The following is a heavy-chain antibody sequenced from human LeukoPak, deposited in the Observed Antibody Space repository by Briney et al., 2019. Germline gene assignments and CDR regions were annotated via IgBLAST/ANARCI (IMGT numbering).Heavy chain of an antibody. Sequence: SETLSLTCTVSGGSISSSSFYWGWIRQPPGKGLEWIGSIYYTGETYYNPSLKSRVTISIDTSKTQFSLKLSSVTAADTAVYYCARESGGSYGVYAFDIWGQGTMVTVSS. J-gene: IGHJ3*02. V-gene: IGHV4-39*07. CDR1: GGSISSSSFY. CDR3: ARESGGSYGVYAFDI. CDR2: IYYTGET. D-gene: IGHD1-26*01.